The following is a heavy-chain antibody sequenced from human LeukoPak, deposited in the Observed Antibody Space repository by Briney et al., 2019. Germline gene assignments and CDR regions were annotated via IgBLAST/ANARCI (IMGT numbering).Heavy chain of an antibody. CDR3: ARQDVVVVAATPDVFDY. CDR2: IYYTGST. CDR1: GGSISGSSYY. Sequence: PSETRSLTCTVSGGSISGSSYYWGWIRQPPGKGLEWIGSIYYTGSTYYNPSLKSRVTISGDTSKIQFSLKLSSVTAADTAVYYCARQDVVVVAATPDVFDYWGQGTLVTVSS. D-gene: IGHD2-15*01. J-gene: IGHJ4*02. V-gene: IGHV4-39*01.